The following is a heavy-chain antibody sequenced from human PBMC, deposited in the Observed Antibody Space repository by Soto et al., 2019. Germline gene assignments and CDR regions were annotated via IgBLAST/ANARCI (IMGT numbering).Heavy chain of an antibody. D-gene: IGHD3-10*01. J-gene: IGHJ4*02. CDR3: AGVERGNYFDY. CDR2: ISSGGST. V-gene: IGHV3-53*01. CDR1: GFTVSSNY. Sequence: SLRLSCAASGFTVSSNYMTWVRQAPGKGLEWVSVISSGGSTYYADSVKGRFTISRDNSRNTLYLQMNSLRAEDTAVYYCAGVERGNYFDYWGQGTLVTVSS.